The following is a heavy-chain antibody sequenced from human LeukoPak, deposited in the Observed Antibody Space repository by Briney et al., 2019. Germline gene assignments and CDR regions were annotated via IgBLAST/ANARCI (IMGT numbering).Heavy chain of an antibody. D-gene: IGHD1-26*01. J-gene: IGHJ4*02. Sequence: SETLSLTCTVSGGSISSYYWSWIRQPPGKGLEWIGYIYYSGCTNYNPSLKSRVTISVDTSKNQFSLKLSSVTAADTAVYYCASGSYFYYFDYWGQGTLVTVSS. CDR2: IYYSGCT. V-gene: IGHV4-59*01. CDR1: GGSISSYY. CDR3: ASGSYFYYFDY.